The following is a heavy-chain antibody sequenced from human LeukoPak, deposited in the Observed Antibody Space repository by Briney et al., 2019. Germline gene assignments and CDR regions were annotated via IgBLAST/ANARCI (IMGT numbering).Heavy chain of an antibody. CDR1: GDSISSYY. V-gene: IGHV4-4*07. CDR3: ARARTLSCSGASGGTCPYFLDY. CDR2: IYSSGNT. D-gene: IGHD2-15*01. J-gene: IGHJ4*02. Sequence: SETLSLTCAVSGDSISSYYWSWIRQPAGKGLEWIGRIYSSGNTNYNPSLKSRATMSVDTSQNQFSLNLSSVTAADTAVYYCARARTLSCSGASGGTCPYFLDYWGQGILVTVSS.